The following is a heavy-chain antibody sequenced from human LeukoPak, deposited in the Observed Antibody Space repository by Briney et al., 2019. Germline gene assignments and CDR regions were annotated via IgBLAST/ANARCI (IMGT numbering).Heavy chain of an antibody. CDR1: GFTFSSNW. CDR3: ARLRPGSQIDY. J-gene: IGHJ4*02. D-gene: IGHD5-12*01. V-gene: IGHV3-7*01. CDR2: INLDGSVK. Sequence: GGSLRLSCAASGFTFSSNWMSWVRQAPGKGLEWVANINLDGSVKYYVDSVKGRFAISRNNAKNSLSLQMNSLRAEDTAVYYCARLRPGSQIDYWGQGTLVTVSS.